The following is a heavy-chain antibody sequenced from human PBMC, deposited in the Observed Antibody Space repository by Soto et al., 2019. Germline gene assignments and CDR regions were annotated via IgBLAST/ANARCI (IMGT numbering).Heavy chain of an antibody. V-gene: IGHV3-21*01. Sequence: GGSLRLSCAASGFTFSSYSMNWVRQAPGKGLEWVSSISSSSSYIYYADSVKGRFTISRDNAKNSLYLQMNSLRAEDTAVYYCAGNYYDFWSGLANPNWFDPWGQGTLVTVSS. D-gene: IGHD3-3*01. J-gene: IGHJ5*02. CDR2: ISSSSSYI. CDR1: GFTFSSYS. CDR3: AGNYYDFWSGLANPNWFDP.